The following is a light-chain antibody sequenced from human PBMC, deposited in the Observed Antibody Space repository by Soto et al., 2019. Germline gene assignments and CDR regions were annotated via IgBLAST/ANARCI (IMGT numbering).Light chain of an antibody. V-gene: IGKV3-15*01. J-gene: IGKJ1*01. CDR2: GAS. Sequence: EVVMTQSPATVSVSPGERATLSCRASQSVSSNLAWYQQKPGQAPRLLIYGASTRATGTPARFSGSGSGTDFTLTISSLEPEDFAVYYCQQRSNWPRTFGQGTKVDIK. CDR3: QQRSNWPRT. CDR1: QSVSSN.